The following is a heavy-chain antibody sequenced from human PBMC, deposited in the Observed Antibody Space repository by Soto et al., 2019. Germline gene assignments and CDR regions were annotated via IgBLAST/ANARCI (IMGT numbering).Heavy chain of an antibody. D-gene: IGHD1-26*01. V-gene: IGHV4-59*01. CDR2: IYASGSP. CDR1: GGSISVYY. CDR3: ARGVGSSPPRY. J-gene: IGHJ4*02. Sequence: QVQLQESGPGQVKPSETLSLTCTISGGSISVYYWSWVRQPPGHELEWIGYIYASGSPYYNPSLRSRVPISADTSKHQITLKLTSPTAADKAVYYCARGVGSSPPRYWGRGTLVTVSS.